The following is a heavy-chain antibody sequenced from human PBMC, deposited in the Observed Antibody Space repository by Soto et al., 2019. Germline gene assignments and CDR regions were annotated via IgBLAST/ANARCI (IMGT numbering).Heavy chain of an antibody. CDR3: AREAPRTVAGAGWFDP. J-gene: IGHJ5*02. CDR2: IFPLFATT. CDR1: GGTFTNYA. D-gene: IGHD6-19*01. V-gene: IGHV1-69*13. Sequence: SVKVSCKASGGTFTNYAISWVRLAPGQGLEWMGGIFPLFATTNYAQKFQGRVRITADESTSTAYMELNSLRSEDTAVYYCAREAPRTVAGAGWFDPWGQGTLVTVSS.